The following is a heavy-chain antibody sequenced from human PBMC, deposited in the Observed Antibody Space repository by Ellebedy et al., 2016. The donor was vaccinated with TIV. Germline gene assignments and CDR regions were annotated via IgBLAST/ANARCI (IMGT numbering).Heavy chain of an antibody. D-gene: IGHD3-16*01. J-gene: IGHJ3*02. CDR1: GFSLSTSGMR. CDR2: IDWDDDK. V-gene: IGHV2-70*04. Sequence: SGPTLVKPTQTLTLTCTFSGFSLSTSGMRVSWIRQPPGKALEWLARIDWDDDKFYSTSLKTRLTISKDTSKNQVVLTITNMDPVDTATYYCARMDGGVGRSDAFDIWGQGTMVTVSS. CDR3: ARMDGGVGRSDAFDI.